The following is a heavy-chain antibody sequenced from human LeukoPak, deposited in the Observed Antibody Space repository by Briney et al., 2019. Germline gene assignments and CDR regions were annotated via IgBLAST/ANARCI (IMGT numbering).Heavy chain of an antibody. J-gene: IGHJ6*04. CDR3: ARVLHSGWPSPYYYYYGMDV. Sequence: SETLSLTCTVSGGSISSYYWSWIRQPPGKGLEWIGYIYYSGSTNYNPSLKSRVTISVDTSKNQFSLKLSSVTAADTAVYYCARVLHSGWPSPYYYYYGMDVWGKGTTVTASS. CDR2: IYYSGST. V-gene: IGHV4-59*01. CDR1: GGSISSYY. D-gene: IGHD6-19*01.